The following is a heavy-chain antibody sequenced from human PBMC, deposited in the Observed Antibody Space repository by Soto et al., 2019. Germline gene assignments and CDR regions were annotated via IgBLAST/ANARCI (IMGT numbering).Heavy chain of an antibody. D-gene: IGHD6-6*01. CDR3: ARLDSSSSD. V-gene: IGHV5-10-1*01. J-gene: IGHJ4*02. CDR2: IDPSGSYT. CDR1: GFIFTGYW. Sequence: PGESLKISCHGSGFIFTGYWINWVRQMPGKGLEWMGRIDPSGSYTNYSPSFQGHVTISADKSISTAYLQWTSLKASDTAMYYCARLDSSSSDWGQGTLVTVSS.